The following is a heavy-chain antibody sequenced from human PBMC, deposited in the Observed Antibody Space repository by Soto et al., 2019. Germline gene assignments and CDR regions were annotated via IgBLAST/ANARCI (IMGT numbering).Heavy chain of an antibody. D-gene: IGHD1-26*01. J-gene: IGHJ4*02. CDR2: ISSDGSNK. Sequence: QVQLVESGGGVVQPGRSLRLSCSVSGFTFRSHAIHWVRQAPGKGLEWVALISSDGSNKYYADSVKGRFTTSRDNSKNTMYLQMNSLRVEDTAVYYCARDDEGGTDCDLGYWGQGALVTVSS. CDR3: ARDDEGGTDCDLGY. V-gene: IGHV3-30*14. CDR1: GFTFRSHA.